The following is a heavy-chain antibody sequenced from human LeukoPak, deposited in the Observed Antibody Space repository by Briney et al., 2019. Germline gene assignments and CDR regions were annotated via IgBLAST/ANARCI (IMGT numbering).Heavy chain of an antibody. CDR1: GFIVNSYY. Sequence: GGSLRLSCAASGFIVNSYYMTWVRQAPGKGLEWVSVIYSGGSTYYADSVKGRVAISRDNSKNTVFLQMNSVRAEDTAVYYCARSYSNHLFGMDVWGQGTTVTVSS. CDR2: IYSGGST. J-gene: IGHJ6*02. CDR3: ARSYSNHLFGMDV. D-gene: IGHD4-11*01. V-gene: IGHV3-66*01.